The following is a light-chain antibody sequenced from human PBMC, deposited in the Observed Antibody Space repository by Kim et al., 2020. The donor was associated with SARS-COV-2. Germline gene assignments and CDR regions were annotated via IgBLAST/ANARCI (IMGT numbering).Light chain of an antibody. CDR3: QQYSSSPAT. CDR1: QSVSSNS. CDR2: GAS. J-gene: IGKJ1*01. V-gene: IGKV3-20*01. Sequence: PGERAPLSCRASQSVSSNSLAWYQQKPGQAPRLLIYGASSRATGIPDRFSGSGSGTDFTLTITRLEPEDFAVYYCQQYSSSPATFGQGTKVDIK.